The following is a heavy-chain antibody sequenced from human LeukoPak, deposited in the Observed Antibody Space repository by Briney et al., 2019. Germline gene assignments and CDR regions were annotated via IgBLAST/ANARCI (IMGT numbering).Heavy chain of an antibody. V-gene: IGHV1-2*06. Sequence: ASVTVSCTASGYTFTGYYMHWVRQALGQGLEWMGRINPNSGGTNYAQKFQGRVTMTRDTSISTAYMELSRLRSDDTAVYYCAREAVAGLDYWGQGTLVTVSS. CDR2: INPNSGGT. J-gene: IGHJ4*02. CDR1: GYTFTGYY. CDR3: AREAVAGLDY. D-gene: IGHD6-19*01.